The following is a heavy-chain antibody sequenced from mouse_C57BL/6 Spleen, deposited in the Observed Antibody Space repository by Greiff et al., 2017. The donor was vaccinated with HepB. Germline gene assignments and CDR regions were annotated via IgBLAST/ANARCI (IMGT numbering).Heavy chain of an antibody. Sequence: QVQLKESGAELVKPGASVKISCKASGYAFSSYWMNWVKQRPGKGLEWIGQIYPGDGDTNYNGKFKGKATLTADKSSSTAYMQLSSLTSEDSAVYFCAREATTVVDYWGQGTTLTVSS. J-gene: IGHJ2*01. CDR1: GYAFSSYW. CDR3: AREATTVVDY. V-gene: IGHV1-80*01. CDR2: IYPGDGDT. D-gene: IGHD1-1*01.